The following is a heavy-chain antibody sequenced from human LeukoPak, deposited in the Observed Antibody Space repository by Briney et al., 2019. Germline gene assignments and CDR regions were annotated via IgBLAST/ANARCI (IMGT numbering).Heavy chain of an antibody. V-gene: IGHV3-23*01. CDR1: GFTFSSYA. CDR3: AKVAYYGSGSYDMDV. Sequence: GASLRLSCAASGFTFSSYAMSWVRQAPGKGLEWVSAISGSGGSTYYADSVKGRFTISRDNSKNTLYLQMNSLRAEDTAVYYCAKVAYYGSGSYDMDVWGQGTTVTASS. J-gene: IGHJ6*02. CDR2: ISGSGGST. D-gene: IGHD3-10*01.